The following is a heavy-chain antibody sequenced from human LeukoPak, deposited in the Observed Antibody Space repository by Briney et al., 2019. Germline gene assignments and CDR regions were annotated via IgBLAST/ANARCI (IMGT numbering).Heavy chain of an antibody. D-gene: IGHD6-6*01. Sequence: SVKVSCKASGGTFSSYAISWVRQAPGQGLEWMGGIIPIFGTANYAQKFQGRVTITADESTSTAYMELSSLRSEDTAVYYCARVARGSSDAFDIWGQGTMVTVSS. V-gene: IGHV1-69*13. CDR3: ARVARGSSDAFDI. CDR2: IIPIFGTA. J-gene: IGHJ3*02. CDR1: GGTFSSYA.